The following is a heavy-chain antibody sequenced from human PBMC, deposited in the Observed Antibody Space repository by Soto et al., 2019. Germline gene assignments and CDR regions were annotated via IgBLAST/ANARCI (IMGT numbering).Heavy chain of an antibody. Sequence: PSETLSLTCAVSGGSISSGGYSWSWIRQPPGKGLEWIGYIYHSGSTYYNPSLKSRVTISVDRSKNQFSLKLSSVTAADTAVYYCARSPYQLLRYNWFDPWGQGTLVTVYS. V-gene: IGHV4-30-2*01. CDR1: GGSISSGGYS. CDR2: IYHSGST. CDR3: ARSPYQLLRYNWFDP. D-gene: IGHD2-2*01. J-gene: IGHJ5*02.